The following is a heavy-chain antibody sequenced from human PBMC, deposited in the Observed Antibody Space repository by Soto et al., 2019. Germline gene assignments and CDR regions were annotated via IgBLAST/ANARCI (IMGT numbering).Heavy chain of an antibody. CDR2: ISGSGGST. Sequence: GGSLRLSCAASGFTFSSYAMSWVRQAPGKGLEWVSAISGSGGSTYYADSVKGRFTISRDNSKNTLYLQMNSLRAEDTAVYYCAKERYYDFRSGQSGEDNWFDPWGQGTLVTVSS. CDR1: GFTFSSYA. V-gene: IGHV3-23*01. CDR3: AKERYYDFRSGQSGEDNWFDP. D-gene: IGHD3-3*01. J-gene: IGHJ5*02.